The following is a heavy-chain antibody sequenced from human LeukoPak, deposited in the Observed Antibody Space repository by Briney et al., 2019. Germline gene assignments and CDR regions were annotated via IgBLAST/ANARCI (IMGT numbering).Heavy chain of an antibody. CDR3: ARVSAMVRDLDY. CDR2: MFYSGNT. V-gene: IGHV4-59*12. D-gene: IGHD3-10*01. CDR1: GDSMSPFY. J-gene: IGHJ4*02. Sequence: SETLSLTCVVSGDSMSPFYWTWIRQPPGKGLEWIGFMFYSGNTYCNPSLKSRVTILVDTSKNQFSLKLSSVTAADTAVYYCARVSAMVRDLDYWGQGTLVTVSS.